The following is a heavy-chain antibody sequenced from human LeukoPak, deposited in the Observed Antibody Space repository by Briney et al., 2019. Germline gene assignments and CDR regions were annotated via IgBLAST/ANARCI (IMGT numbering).Heavy chain of an antibody. V-gene: IGHV3-9*01. CDR2: ISWNNESL. CDR3: ARDPDYDILTGYYDY. D-gene: IGHD3-9*01. J-gene: IGHJ4*02. Sequence: PGRSLRLSCAASGLTFDDYAMHWVRQAPGKGLEGVSGISWNNESLDYADSVKGRFIISRDNAKNSLYLQMNSLRAEDTALYYCARDPDYDILTGYYDYWGQGTLVTVSS. CDR1: GLTFDDYA.